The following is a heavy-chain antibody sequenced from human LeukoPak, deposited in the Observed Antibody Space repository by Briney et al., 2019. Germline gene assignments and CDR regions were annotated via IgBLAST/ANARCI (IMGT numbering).Heavy chain of an antibody. V-gene: IGHV1-8*01. D-gene: IGHD5-12*01. Sequence: ASVKVSCKASGYTFTSYDINWVRQATGQGLEWMGWMNPNSGNTGYAQKFQGRVTMTRNTSISTACMELSSLRSEDTAVYYCARGLTNSGYDWYFDYWGQGTLVTVSS. CDR1: GYTFTSYD. CDR3: ARGLTNSGYDWYFDY. CDR2: MNPNSGNT. J-gene: IGHJ4*02.